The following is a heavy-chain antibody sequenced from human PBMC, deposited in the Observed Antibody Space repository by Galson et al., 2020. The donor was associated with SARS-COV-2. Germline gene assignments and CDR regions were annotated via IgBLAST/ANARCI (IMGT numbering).Heavy chain of an antibody. CDR3: ARWVSGSLDA. CDR2: ITTSGST. Sequence: SETLSLTCIVSGGSINTDNIYWSWIRQPAGKGLEWIGRITTSGSTNYNPSLKSRVTISRDTSRNQLSLQVTSVTAADTAVYYCARWVSGSLDAWGQGPPVTVSS. J-gene: IGHJ5*02. CDR1: GGSINTDNIY. D-gene: IGHD1-26*01. V-gene: IGHV4-61*02.